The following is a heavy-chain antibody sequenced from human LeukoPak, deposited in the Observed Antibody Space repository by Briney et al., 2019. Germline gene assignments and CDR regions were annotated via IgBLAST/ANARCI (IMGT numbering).Heavy chain of an antibody. J-gene: IGHJ4*02. CDR2: IYYSGST. CDR1: GGSISSGGYY. D-gene: IGHD2-8*01. Sequence: PSETLSLTCTVSGGSISSGGYYWSWIRQHPGKGLEWIGYIYYSGSTYYNPSLKSRVTISVDTSKNQFSLKLSSVTAADTAVYYCARDVSSTFDYWGQGTLVTVSS. V-gene: IGHV4-31*03. CDR3: ARDVSSTFDY.